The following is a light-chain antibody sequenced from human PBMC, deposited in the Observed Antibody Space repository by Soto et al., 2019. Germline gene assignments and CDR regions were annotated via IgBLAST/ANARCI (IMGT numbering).Light chain of an antibody. Sequence: SYELTQPPSVSVAAGQTARITCWGNNIGSKSVHWYQQKPGQAPVLVVYDDSDRPSGIPERFSGSNSGNTATLTISRVEAGDEADYYCQVWDSSSDHVVFGGGTKVTV. V-gene: IGLV3-21*02. CDR2: DDS. J-gene: IGLJ2*01. CDR1: NIGSKS. CDR3: QVWDSSSDHVV.